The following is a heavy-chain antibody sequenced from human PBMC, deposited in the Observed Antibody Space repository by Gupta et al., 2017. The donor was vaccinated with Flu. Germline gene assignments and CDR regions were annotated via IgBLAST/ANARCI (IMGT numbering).Heavy chain of an antibody. CDR3: ARDKSDDCSSTSCYGDY. J-gene: IGHJ4*02. V-gene: IGHV3-21*01. CDR1: GFTFSRYS. D-gene: IGHD2-2*01. CDR2: ISSSSSYI. Sequence: EVQLVESGGGLVKPGGSLRLSCAASGFTFSRYSMNWVRQAPGKGLEWVSSISSSSSYIYYADSVKGRFTISRDNAKNSLFLQMSSLRAEDTAVYYCARDKSDDCSSTSCYGDYWGQGTLVTVSS.